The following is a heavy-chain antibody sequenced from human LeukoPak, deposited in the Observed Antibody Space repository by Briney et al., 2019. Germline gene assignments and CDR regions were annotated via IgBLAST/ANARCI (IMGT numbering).Heavy chain of an antibody. Sequence: PSETLSLNCTVSSGSISSYYWSWIRQPPGKGLEWLGYIYYGGSTNDNPSLKSRVTISVDTSKNQFSLKLSSVIAADTAVYYCARVRYSGDYYFDYWGQGTLVTVSS. CDR2: IYYGGST. CDR1: SGSISSYY. J-gene: IGHJ4*02. V-gene: IGHV4-59*01. CDR3: ARVRYSGDYYFDY. D-gene: IGHD4-17*01.